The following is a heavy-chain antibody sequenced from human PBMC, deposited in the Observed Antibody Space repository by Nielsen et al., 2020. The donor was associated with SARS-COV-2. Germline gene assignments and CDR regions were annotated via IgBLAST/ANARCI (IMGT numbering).Heavy chain of an antibody. D-gene: IGHD6-19*01. CDR3: ARGYSSGWADDAFDI. CDR2: IYSGGST. V-gene: IGHV3-53*01. Sequence: GESLKISCAASGFTVSSNYMSWVRQAPGKGPEWVSVIYSGGSTYYADSVKGRFTISRDNSKNTLYLQMNSLRAEDTAVYYCARGYSSGWADDAFDIWGQGTMVTVSS. J-gene: IGHJ3*02. CDR1: GFTVSSNY.